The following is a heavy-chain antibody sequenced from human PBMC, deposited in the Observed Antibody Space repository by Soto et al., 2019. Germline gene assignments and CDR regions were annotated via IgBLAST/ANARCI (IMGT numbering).Heavy chain of an antibody. CDR2: ISAYNGNT. V-gene: IGHV1-18*01. D-gene: IGHD2-15*01. CDR1: GYTFTSYG. CDR3: ARGPNGDCSGGSCYWNWFDP. Sequence: ASVKVSCKASGYTFTSYGISWVRQAPGQGLEWMGWISAYNGNTNYAQKLQGRVTMTTDTSTSTAYMELRSLRSDHTAVYYCARGPNGDCSGGSCYWNWFDPWGQGTLVTVSS. J-gene: IGHJ5*02.